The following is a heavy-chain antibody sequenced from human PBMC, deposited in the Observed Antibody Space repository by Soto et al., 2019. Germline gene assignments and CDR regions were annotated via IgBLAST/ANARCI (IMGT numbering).Heavy chain of an antibody. V-gene: IGHV1-18*01. J-gene: IGHJ3*02. D-gene: IGHD6-19*01. CDR1: GYTFTSYG. Sequence: PSVKVSCKASGYTFTSYGISWVRQAPGQGLEWMGWISAYNGNTNYAQKLQGRVTMTTDTSTSTAYMELRSLRSDDTAVYYCARERLFGIAVAGRLVDAFDIWGQGTMVTVSS. CDR2: ISAYNGNT. CDR3: ARERLFGIAVAGRLVDAFDI.